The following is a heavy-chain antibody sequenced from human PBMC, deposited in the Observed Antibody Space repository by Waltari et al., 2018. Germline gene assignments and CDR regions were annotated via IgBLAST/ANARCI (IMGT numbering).Heavy chain of an antibody. V-gene: IGHV4-39*07. CDR3: ARGVDIVVVVAATPDYFDY. CDR2: IYYSGST. J-gene: IGHJ4*02. D-gene: IGHD2-15*01. CDR1: GGSISSRSYY. Sequence: QLQLQESGPGLVKPSETLSLTCTVSGGSISSRSYYWGRMRPPPGKGLEWIGSIYYSGSTYYNPSLKSRVTISVDTAKNQFSLKLSSVTAADTAVYYCARGVDIVVVVAATPDYFDYWGQGTLVTVSS.